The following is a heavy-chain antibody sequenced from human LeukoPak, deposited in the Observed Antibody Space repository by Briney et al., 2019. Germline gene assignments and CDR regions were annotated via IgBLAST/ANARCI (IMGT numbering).Heavy chain of an antibody. Sequence: GGSLRLSCAASGFTFKKYWMNWVRQVPGKGLECLANIKEDGSEIYYADSVKGRFTISRDNPKNLLFLQINSLRVEDTAVYYCARETPRRGETRDGYRWGQGTLVTVSS. V-gene: IGHV3-7*01. CDR3: ARETPRRGETRDGYR. CDR1: GFTFKKYW. D-gene: IGHD5-24*01. CDR2: IKEDGSEI. J-gene: IGHJ4*02.